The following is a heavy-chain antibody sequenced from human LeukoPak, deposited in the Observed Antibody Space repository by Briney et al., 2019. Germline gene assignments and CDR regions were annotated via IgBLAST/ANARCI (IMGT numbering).Heavy chain of an antibody. Sequence: GSLRLSCTASGVTFGDYAMSWVRQAPGKGLEGVGFIRSKAYGGTTEYAASVKGRFTISRDDSKSIAYLQMNSLKTEDTAVYYCTRVLGGYYYDSSGYYYAPDAFDIWGQGKMVTVSS. CDR3: TRVLGGYYYDSSGYYYAPDAFDI. CDR1: GVTFGDYA. J-gene: IGHJ3*02. CDR2: IRSKAYGGTT. V-gene: IGHV3-49*04. D-gene: IGHD3-22*01.